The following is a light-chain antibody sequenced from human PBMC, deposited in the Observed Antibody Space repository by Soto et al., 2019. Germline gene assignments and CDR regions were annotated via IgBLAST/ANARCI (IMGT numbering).Light chain of an antibody. CDR1: QSISSY. CDR2: AAS. J-gene: IGKJ1*01. V-gene: IGKV1-39*01. CDR3: QQSYSTLTWT. Sequence: DIQMTQSQSSVSASVGDRFTITCRASQSISSYLNWYQQKPGKAPKLLIYAASSLQSGVPSRFSGSGSGTDFTLTISSLQPEDFATYYCQQSYSTLTWTFGQGTKVDI.